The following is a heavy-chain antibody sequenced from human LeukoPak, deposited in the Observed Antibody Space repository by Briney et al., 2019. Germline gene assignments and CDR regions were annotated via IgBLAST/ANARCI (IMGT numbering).Heavy chain of an antibody. V-gene: IGHV4-59*01. CDR2: IYYSGST. J-gene: IGHJ4*02. CDR3: ARGGWYLYY. CDR1: GGSISSYY. D-gene: IGHD6-19*01. Sequence: PSETLFLTCTVSGGSISSYYWSWIRQPPGRGLEWIGNIYYSGSTNYNPSLKSRVTISVDTSKNQFSLKLSSVTAADTAVYYCARGGWYLYYWGQGTLVTVSS.